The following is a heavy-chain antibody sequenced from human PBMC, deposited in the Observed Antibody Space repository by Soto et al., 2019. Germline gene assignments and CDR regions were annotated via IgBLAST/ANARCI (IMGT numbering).Heavy chain of an antibody. CDR2: ISDSGSRR. J-gene: IGHJ5*02. V-gene: IGHV3-23*01. D-gene: IGHD6-19*01. Sequence: GGSLRLSCAASGFIFRSYGMIWVRQAPGKGLEWVSVISDSGSRRYYADFVEGRFTISRDNSGNTLYLQMNSLRAEDTAVYYCAKDSYSSGQNWFDPWGQGTQVTVSS. CDR3: AKDSYSSGQNWFDP. CDR1: GFIFRSYG.